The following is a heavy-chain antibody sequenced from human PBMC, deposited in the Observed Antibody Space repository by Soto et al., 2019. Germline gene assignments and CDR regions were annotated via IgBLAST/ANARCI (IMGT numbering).Heavy chain of an antibody. J-gene: IGHJ4*02. Sequence: EAQLVESGGGLVQPGGSLTLSCTASEITLNIYWMHWIRQAPGKGLVWVSRMNPESTTLTYAHSVTGRFTMSRDSAKNTLDLQMNALSADDTAIYYWTQDTFGAWDYWGQGTLVTVSS. CDR3: TQDTFGAWDY. CDR2: MNPESTTL. D-gene: IGHD1-26*01. V-gene: IGHV3-74*01. CDR1: EITLNIYW.